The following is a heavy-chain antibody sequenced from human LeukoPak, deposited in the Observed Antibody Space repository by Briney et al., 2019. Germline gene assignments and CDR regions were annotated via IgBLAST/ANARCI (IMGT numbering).Heavy chain of an antibody. J-gene: IGHJ6*03. CDR2: INPSGGST. CDR1: GYTFTSYY. Sequence: ASVKVSCKASGYTFTSYYMHWVRQAPGQGLEWMGIINPSGGSTSYAQKFQGRVTMTRDTSTSTVYMELSSLRSEDTAVYYCARDGGLLPIYYYYIDVWGKGTTVTVSS. CDR3: ARDGGLLPIYYYYIDV. D-gene: IGHD2/OR15-2a*01. V-gene: IGHV1-46*01.